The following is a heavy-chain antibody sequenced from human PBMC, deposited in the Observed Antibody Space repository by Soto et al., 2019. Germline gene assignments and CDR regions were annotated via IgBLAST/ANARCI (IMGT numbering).Heavy chain of an antibody. Sequence: PSETLSLTCTVSGGSISSAAYYWSWIRQHPGKGLEWIGYISHSGSTYYNPSLKSRVIISVDTSKNQFSLKLSSVTAADTAVYYCARLGDILTAVNAFAIWGQGTMVTVS. CDR3: ARLGDILTAVNAFAI. J-gene: IGHJ3*02. CDR2: ISHSGST. V-gene: IGHV4-31*03. D-gene: IGHD3-9*01. CDR1: GGSISSAAYY.